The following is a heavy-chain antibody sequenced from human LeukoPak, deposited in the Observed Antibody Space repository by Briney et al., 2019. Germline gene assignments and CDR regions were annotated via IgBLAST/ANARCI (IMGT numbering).Heavy chain of an antibody. Sequence: ASVKVSCKSSGCTFSNYAISWVRQAPGQGLEWMGAIIPILGTANHAQKFQGRVTIAAGESTSTAYMELSSLRSEDTGVYYCARMYSYGDYISGSDYWGQGTLVSVSS. J-gene: IGHJ4*02. CDR2: IIPILGTA. CDR1: GCTFSNYA. CDR3: ARMYSYGDYISGSDY. V-gene: IGHV1-69*13. D-gene: IGHD4-17*01.